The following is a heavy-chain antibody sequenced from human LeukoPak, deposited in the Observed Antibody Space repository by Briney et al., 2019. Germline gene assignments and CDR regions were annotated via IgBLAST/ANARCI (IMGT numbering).Heavy chain of an antibody. V-gene: IGHV3-33*08. D-gene: IGHD6-19*01. CDR1: GFTFRSYG. Sequence: GGSLRLSCAASGFTFRSYGMHWVRQAPGKGLEWVAVIWYDGSNKYYADSVKGRFTISRDNSKNTLYLQMNSLRAEDTAVYYCARVTGIAVAGTSGSLFDYWGQGTLVTVSS. CDR3: ARVTGIAVAGTSGSLFDY. CDR2: IWYDGSNK. J-gene: IGHJ4*02.